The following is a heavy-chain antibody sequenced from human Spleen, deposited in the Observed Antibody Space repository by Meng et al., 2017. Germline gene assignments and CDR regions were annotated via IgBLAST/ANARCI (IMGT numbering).Heavy chain of an antibody. CDR1: GFTFSYHW. J-gene: IGHJ6*02. D-gene: IGHD5-12*01. V-gene: IGHV3-7*01. CDR3: ARDNGGYVPHHYYFGMDV. Sequence: GGSLRLSCAASGFTFSYHWMSWVRQAPGKGPEWVANIRQDGGQKYYVDSVKGRFTISRDNAKNSLYLQMNSLRAEDTAVYYCARDNGGYVPHHYYFGMDVWGQGTTVTVSS. CDR2: IRQDGGQK.